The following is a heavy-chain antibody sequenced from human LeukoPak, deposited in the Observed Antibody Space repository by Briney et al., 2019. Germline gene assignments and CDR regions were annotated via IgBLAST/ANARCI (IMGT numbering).Heavy chain of an antibody. CDR2: ISSSSSYI. CDR3: ARDVEWGTFDI. D-gene: IGHD2-8*01. V-gene: IGHV3-21*01. Sequence: PGGSLRLSCAASGYTFSSYSMNWVRQAPGKGLEWVSSISSSSSYIYYADSVKGRFTISRDNAKNSLYLQMNSLRAEDTAVYYCARDVEWGTFDIWGQGTTVTVSS. CDR1: GYTFSSYS. J-gene: IGHJ3*02.